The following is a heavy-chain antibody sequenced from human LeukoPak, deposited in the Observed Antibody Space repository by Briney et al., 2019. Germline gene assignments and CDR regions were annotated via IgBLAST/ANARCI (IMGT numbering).Heavy chain of an antibody. J-gene: IGHJ4*02. V-gene: IGHV1-46*01. D-gene: IGHD3-3*01. CDR1: GDTFSSYY. CDR2: INPSGGST. Sequence: ASVKVSFKASGDTFSSYYMHWVRQAPGQGLEWMGIINPSGGSTTYAQKFQGRVTMTRDTSTSTVYMELSSLRSEDTAVYYCARGGVLRFLEHLDYWGQGTLVTVSS. CDR3: ARGGVLRFLEHLDY.